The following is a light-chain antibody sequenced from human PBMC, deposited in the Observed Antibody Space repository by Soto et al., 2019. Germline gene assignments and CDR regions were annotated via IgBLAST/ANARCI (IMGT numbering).Light chain of an antibody. CDR3: QKRSNWPPVT. CDR1: QSVGYH. CDR2: DAS. Sequence: EIVLTQSPATLSLSPGERATLSCRASQSVGYHLAWYQQKPGQAPRLLIYDASNRATGIPARFSGSESGTDFTLAISRLEPEDFAVYYCQKRSNWPPVTFGGGTKVDIK. J-gene: IGKJ4*01. V-gene: IGKV3-11*01.